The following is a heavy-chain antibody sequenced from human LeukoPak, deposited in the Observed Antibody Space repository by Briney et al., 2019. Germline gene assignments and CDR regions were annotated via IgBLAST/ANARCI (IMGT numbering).Heavy chain of an antibody. CDR1: GFSFSSYW. D-gene: IGHD3-22*01. J-gene: IGHJ4*02. Sequence: PGESLTLSCAASGFSFSSYWMTWLRQPPGKGLEWVANIKQGGSEKKYVASVKGRFTISSDNAKNSLYLQMYILSGEDTAVYYCARDNYYASSGHLYWGRGTLVTVS. CDR2: IKQGGSEK. V-gene: IGHV3-7*01. CDR3: ARDNYYASSGHLY.